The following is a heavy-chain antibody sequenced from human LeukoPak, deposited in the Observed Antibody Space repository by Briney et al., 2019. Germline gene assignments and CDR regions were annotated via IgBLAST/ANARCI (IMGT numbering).Heavy chain of an antibody. Sequence: PSGTLSLTCAVSGGSISSSNWWSWVRQPPGKGLEWIGEIYHSGSTHYNPSLKSRVTISVDKSKNQFSLKLSSVTAADTAVYYCARGFLRTVTTYGGPGYFDLWGRGTLVTVSS. D-gene: IGHD4-17*01. CDR2: IYHSGST. CDR3: ARGFLRTVTTYGGPGYFDL. V-gene: IGHV4-4*02. CDR1: GGSISSSNW. J-gene: IGHJ2*01.